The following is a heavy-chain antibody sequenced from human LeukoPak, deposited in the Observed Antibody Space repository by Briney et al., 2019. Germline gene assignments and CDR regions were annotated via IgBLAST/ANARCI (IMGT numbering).Heavy chain of an antibody. Sequence: GGSLRLSCEGSGFTFNSYSMNWVRQAPGKGLEWVSYISSSGSTINYADSVKGRFTISRDNAKTSLYLQMNGLRAEDTAVYYCARDSSFYYDNSGYVSFWGQGTLVTVSS. J-gene: IGHJ4*02. V-gene: IGHV3-48*04. CDR2: ISSSGSTI. D-gene: IGHD3-22*01. CDR3: ARDSSFYYDNSGYVSF. CDR1: GFTFNSYS.